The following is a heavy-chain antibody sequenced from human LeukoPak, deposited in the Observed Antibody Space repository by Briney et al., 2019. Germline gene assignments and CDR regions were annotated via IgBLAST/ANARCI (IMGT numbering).Heavy chain of an antibody. CDR3: AREYSSSSGSVSDY. Sequence: GGSLRLSCAASGFTFSSYNMNWVRQAPGKGLEWVSYITSSSSTIYYADSVKGRFTISRDNAKNSLYLQMDSLRDEDTAVYYCAREYSSSSGSVSDYWGQGTLVTVSS. D-gene: IGHD6-6*01. V-gene: IGHV3-48*02. CDR2: ITSSSSTI. J-gene: IGHJ4*02. CDR1: GFTFSSYN.